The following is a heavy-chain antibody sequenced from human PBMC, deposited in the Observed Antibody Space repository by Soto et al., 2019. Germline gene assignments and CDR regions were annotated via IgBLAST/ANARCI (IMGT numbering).Heavy chain of an antibody. J-gene: IGHJ6*02. CDR2: IIPILGIA. CDR3: ILGYCSGGSCYSRYYYYGMDV. D-gene: IGHD2-15*01. Sequence: QVQLEQSGAEVKKPGSSVKVSCKASGGTFSSYTISWVRQAPGQGLEWMGRIIPILGIANYAQKFQGRVTITPDKSTSTAYMELGSLRSEDTAVYYCILGYCSGGSCYSRYYYYGMDVWGQGTTVTVSS. CDR1: GGTFSSYT. V-gene: IGHV1-69*02.